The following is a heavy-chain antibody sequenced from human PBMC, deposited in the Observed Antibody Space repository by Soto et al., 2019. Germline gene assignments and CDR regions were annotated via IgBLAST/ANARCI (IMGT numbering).Heavy chain of an antibody. CDR1: GFTFSSYW. CDR2: IKQDGSEK. Sequence: GGSLRLSCAASGFTFSSYWMSWVRQAPGKGLEWVANIKQDGSEKYYVDSVKGRFTISRDNAKNSLYLQMNSLRAEDTAVYYCARDIVATTWGFYYFDYWGQGTLVTVSS. V-gene: IGHV3-7*05. J-gene: IGHJ4*02. D-gene: IGHD5-12*01. CDR3: ARDIVATTWGFYYFDY.